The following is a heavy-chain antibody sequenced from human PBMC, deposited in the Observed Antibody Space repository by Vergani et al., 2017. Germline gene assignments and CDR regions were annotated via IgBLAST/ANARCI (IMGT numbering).Heavy chain of an antibody. CDR2: IRSKANSYAT. CDR3: ANLDSVLYYFDY. J-gene: IGHJ4*02. Sequence: ASGKGLEWVGRIRSKANSYATAYAASVKGRFTISRDDSKNTAYLQMNSLRAEDTAVYYCANLDSVLYYFDYWGQGTLVTVSS. D-gene: IGHD5/OR15-5a*01. V-gene: IGHV3-73*01.